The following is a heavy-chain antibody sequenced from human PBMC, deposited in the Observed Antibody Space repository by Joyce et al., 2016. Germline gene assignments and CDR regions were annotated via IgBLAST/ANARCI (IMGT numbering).Heavy chain of an antibody. CDR3: AKRGFCSGGRCYSFHFHL. CDR1: GFPFNERG. V-gene: IGHV3-30*18. J-gene: IGHJ4*02. Sequence: QVQLVESGGGVVRPGGALRLSCVASGFPFNERGMDWVRQAPGKGLEWVELITSDGSRQLYTDSVKGRFTISRDNSRNTVYLQMDSLRPDDTAVFYCAKRGFCSGGRCYSFHFHLWGQGTLVTVSA. D-gene: IGHD2-15*01. CDR2: ITSDGSRQ.